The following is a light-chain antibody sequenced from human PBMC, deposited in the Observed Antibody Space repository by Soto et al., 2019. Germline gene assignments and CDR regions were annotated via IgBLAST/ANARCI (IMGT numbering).Light chain of an antibody. Sequence: QAVVTQPPSASGSPGQSVTISCTGTSSDVGGYNYVSWYQQHPGKAPKLMIYEVSKRPSGVPDRFSGSKSGNTASLTVSGLQAEDEADCYCSSYAGSNNLVFGGGTKLTVL. V-gene: IGLV2-8*01. CDR2: EVS. CDR1: SSDVGGYNY. CDR3: SSYAGSNNLV. J-gene: IGLJ2*01.